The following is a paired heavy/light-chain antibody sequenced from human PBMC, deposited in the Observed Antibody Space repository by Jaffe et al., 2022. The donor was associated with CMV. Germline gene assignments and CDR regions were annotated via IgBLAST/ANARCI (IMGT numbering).Heavy chain of an antibody. CDR2: IYYTGSP. Sequence: QLQLQESGPGLVKPSETLSLTCIVSNGSIYSSSYYWGWIRQPPGKGLEWIGTIYYTGSPYYNPSLKSRVTISVDTSKNQFFLSLSSVTAADTAVYYCARHLMIAASASDYWGQGTLVTVSS. V-gene: IGHV4-39*01. D-gene: IGHD6-13*01. CDR3: ARHLMIAASASDY. CDR1: NGSIYSSSYY. J-gene: IGHJ4*02.
Light chain of an antibody. CDR1: YLGTKY. CDR3: QTWDTRNVI. J-gene: IGLJ2*01. V-gene: IGLV3-1*01. Sequence: SYELTQPPSVSVSPGQTASITCSGDYLGTKYVSWYQQKSGQSPVLVILQDVKRPSGIPARFSGSNSGNTATLTISGTQAMDEADYYCQTWDTRNVIFGGGTKLTVL. CDR2: QDV.